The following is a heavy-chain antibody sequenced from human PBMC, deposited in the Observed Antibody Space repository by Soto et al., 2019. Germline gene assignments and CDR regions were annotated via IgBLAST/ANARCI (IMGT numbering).Heavy chain of an antibody. Sequence: GGSLRLSCAASGFTFSSYAMTWVRQAPGQGLEWVSGIKGSGGATNSADSVKGRFTISRDNSKNTLYLQMNSLRVEDTAVYYCARSYCRGGTCYSGMDVWGKGTAVTVSS. D-gene: IGHD2-15*01. CDR3: ARSYCRGGTCYSGMDV. V-gene: IGHV3-23*01. CDR2: IKGSGGAT. J-gene: IGHJ6*04. CDR1: GFTFSSYA.